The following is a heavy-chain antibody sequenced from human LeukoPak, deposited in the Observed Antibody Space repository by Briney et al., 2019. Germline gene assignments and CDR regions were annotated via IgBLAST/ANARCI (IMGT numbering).Heavy chain of an antibody. D-gene: IGHD4-17*01. CDR1: GFTFSSYG. J-gene: IGHJ4*02. V-gene: IGHV3-30*18. CDR2: ISYDGSNK. Sequence: GGSLRLSCAASGFTFSSYGMHWVRQAPGKGLEWVAVISYDGSNKYYADSVKGRFTISRDNYKNTLYLQMNSLRAEDTAVYYCAKSGGVTTTLGYWGQGTLVTVSS. CDR3: AKSGGVTTTLGY.